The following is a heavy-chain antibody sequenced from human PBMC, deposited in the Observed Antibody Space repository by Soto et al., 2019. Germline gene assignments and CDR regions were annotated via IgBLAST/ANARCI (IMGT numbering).Heavy chain of an antibody. Sequence: GESLKISCAASGFTFSSYGMHWVRQAPGKGLEWVAVIWYDGSNKYYADSVKGRFTISRGNSKNTLYLQMNSLRAEDTAVYYCARDSYYDFWSGYGHYYYYYMDVWGKGTTVTVSS. CDR1: GFTFSSYG. CDR2: IWYDGSNK. CDR3: ARDSYYDFWSGYGHYYYYYMDV. V-gene: IGHV3-33*01. J-gene: IGHJ6*03. D-gene: IGHD3-3*01.